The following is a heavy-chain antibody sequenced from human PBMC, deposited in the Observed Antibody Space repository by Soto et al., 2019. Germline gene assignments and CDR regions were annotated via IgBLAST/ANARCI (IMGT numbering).Heavy chain of an antibody. CDR3: ARRGSGSYYDY. J-gene: IGHJ4*02. D-gene: IGHD1-26*01. Sequence: GGSLRLSCAASGFTFSSYSMNWVRQAPGKGLEWVSAISGSGGSTYYADSVKGRFTISRDNSKNTLYLQMNSLRAEDTAVYYCARRGSGSYYDYWGQGTLVTVSS. V-gene: IGHV3-23*01. CDR2: ISGSGGST. CDR1: GFTFSSYS.